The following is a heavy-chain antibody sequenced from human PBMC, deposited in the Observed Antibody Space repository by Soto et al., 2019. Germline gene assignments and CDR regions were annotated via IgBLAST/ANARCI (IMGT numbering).Heavy chain of an antibody. CDR2: IYSNGDT. CDR3: ARKSDSSLVPEADGV. V-gene: IGHV3-53*02. Sequence: EVQLVETGGGLIQPGGSLRLSCAASGFSVGSNYMTWVRQSPGKGLEWVSLIYSNGDTDYADSVKGRFSISRDNFKNTLYLQMNDLRAEDTAVYHCARKSDSSLVPEADGVWGRGTLVTVSS. J-gene: IGHJ4*02. D-gene: IGHD2-8*01. CDR1: GFSVGSNY.